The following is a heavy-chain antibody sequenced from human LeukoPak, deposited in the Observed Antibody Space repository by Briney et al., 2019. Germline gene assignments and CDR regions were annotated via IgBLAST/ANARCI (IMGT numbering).Heavy chain of an antibody. CDR3: ARVNTEGSADY. Sequence: SDTLSLTCTVSGGSISSYYWRCIRQPPGKGLECIGFIYYSGTANYNPSLKSRVTISVDTSKNQFSLKLTSVTAADTAVYYCARVNTEGSADYWGQGTLVTVSS. CDR2: IYYSGTA. CDR1: GGSISSYY. V-gene: IGHV4-59*07. D-gene: IGHD6-19*01. J-gene: IGHJ4*02.